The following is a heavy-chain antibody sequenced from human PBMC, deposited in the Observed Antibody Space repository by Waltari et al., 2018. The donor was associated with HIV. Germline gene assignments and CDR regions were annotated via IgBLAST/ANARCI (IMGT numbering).Heavy chain of an antibody. Sequence: EVQLVESGGVVVQPGGCLRLSCAASGFTFDDYAIQWVSQAPGEGLEGVCLISWNGDNTLDADSVKGRFTISRDNSNSAQYLQMNRLRAEDTVLYYCAKASRSPWEEYGMDVWGQGTTVTVSS. CDR2: ISWNGDNT. D-gene: IGHD1-26*01. V-gene: IGHV3-43D*04. CDR3: AKASRSPWEEYGMDV. CDR1: GFTFDDYA. J-gene: IGHJ6*02.